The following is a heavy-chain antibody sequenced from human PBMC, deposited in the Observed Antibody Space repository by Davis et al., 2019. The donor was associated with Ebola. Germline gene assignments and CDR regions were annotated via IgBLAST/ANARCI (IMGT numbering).Heavy chain of an antibody. D-gene: IGHD3-16*02. J-gene: IGHJ4*02. V-gene: IGHV4-34*01. CDR2: INHSGST. CDR1: GVSFSGYD. CDR3: ARDPYDYVWGSYRFDY. Sequence: MPSNTLSLTFAVEGVSFSGYDWSWIRQPPGKGLEWIGEINHSGSTNYNPSLKSRVTISVDTSKNQFSLKLSSVTAADTAVYYCARDPYDYVWGSYRFDYWGQGTLVTVSS.